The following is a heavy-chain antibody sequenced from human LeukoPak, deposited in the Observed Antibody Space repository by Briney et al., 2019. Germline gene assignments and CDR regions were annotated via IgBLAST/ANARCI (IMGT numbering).Heavy chain of an antibody. CDR2: IFHSGNS. V-gene: IGHV4-38-2*02. CDR1: GYSMSSGYY. D-gene: IGHD6-13*01. J-gene: IGHJ5*02. CDR3: ARGPQRKSSSSWYTRSRGGFDP. Sequence: SETLSLTCTVSGYSMSSGYYWGWIRQPPGKGLQWIGSIFHSGNSYYNPSLKSRVTISVDTSKNQFSLKLSSVTAADTAVYYCARGPQRKSSSSWYTRSRGGFDPWGQGTLVTVSS.